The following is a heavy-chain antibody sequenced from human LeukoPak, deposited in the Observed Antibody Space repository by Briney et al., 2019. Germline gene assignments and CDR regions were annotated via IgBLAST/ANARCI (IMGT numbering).Heavy chain of an antibody. CDR1: GNSVSSNSAA. Sequence: SQTLSLTCAISGNSVSSNSAAWTWIRQSPSRGLEWLGRTYYRSKWYNDYAVSVKSRITINPDTSKNQFSLQLNSVTPEDTAVYYCARGLRIAVAVYNWFDPWGQGTLVTVSS. CDR2: TYYRSKWYN. J-gene: IGHJ5*02. D-gene: IGHD6-19*01. V-gene: IGHV6-1*01. CDR3: ARGLRIAVAVYNWFDP.